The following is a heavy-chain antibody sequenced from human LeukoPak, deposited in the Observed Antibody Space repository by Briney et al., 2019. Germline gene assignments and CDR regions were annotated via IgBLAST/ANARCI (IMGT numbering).Heavy chain of an antibody. Sequence: GGSLRLSCAASGLTFSSYSMNWVRQAPGKGLQWVSSISSSSNYIYYADSVKGRFTISRDNAKNSLYLQMNSLRAEDTAVYYCARVPHAMVRGVIITEFYFDYWGQGTLVTVSS. J-gene: IGHJ4*02. CDR2: ISSSSNYI. V-gene: IGHV3-21*01. CDR3: ARVPHAMVRGVIITEFYFDY. D-gene: IGHD3-10*01. CDR1: GLTFSSYS.